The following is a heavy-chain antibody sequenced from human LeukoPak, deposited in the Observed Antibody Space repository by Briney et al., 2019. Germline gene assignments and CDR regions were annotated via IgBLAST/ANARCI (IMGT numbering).Heavy chain of an antibody. J-gene: IGHJ3*02. CDR2: IYYMGST. Sequence: PSETLSLTCTVSGGSISSYYWSWIRQPPGKGLEWIGYIYYMGSTNYNPSLKSRVTISVDTSKNQFSLKLSSVTAADTAVYYCARDHHYYDSSGYYYSAAFDIWGQGTMVTVSS. D-gene: IGHD3-22*01. CDR3: ARDHHYYDSSGYYYSAAFDI. V-gene: IGHV4-59*01. CDR1: GGSISSYY.